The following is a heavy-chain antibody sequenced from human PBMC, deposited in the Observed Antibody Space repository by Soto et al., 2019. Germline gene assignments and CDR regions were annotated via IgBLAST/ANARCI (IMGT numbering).Heavy chain of an antibody. CDR1: GFTFSGYA. V-gene: IGHV3-23*01. J-gene: IGHJ6*02. D-gene: IGHD3-10*01. CDR2: ISGSGANI. CDR3: ARRTSYGSGSYMYYYYGLDV. Sequence: PGGSLRLSCAASGFTFSGYAMTWVRQAPGKGLEWVSGISGSGANIYYADSVKGRFTISRDNSKNTLYLQMNSLRAEDTAVYSCARRTSYGSGSYMYYYYGLDVCGQGTTVTV.